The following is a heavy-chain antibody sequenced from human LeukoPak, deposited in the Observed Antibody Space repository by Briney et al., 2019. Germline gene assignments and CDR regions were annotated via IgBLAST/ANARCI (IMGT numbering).Heavy chain of an antibody. CDR2: ITTDTGNP. CDR1: GYTFTNYA. V-gene: IGHV7-4-1*02. CDR3: ARDGARLDI. J-gene: IGHJ3*02. D-gene: IGHD4/OR15-4a*01. Sequence: GASVKVSCKASGYTFTNYAINWVRQAPGQGLEWMGWITTDTGNPTYAQGFTGRFVFSLDTSVTTAYLQITSLKVEDTAVYYCARDGARLDIWGQGTMVSVSS.